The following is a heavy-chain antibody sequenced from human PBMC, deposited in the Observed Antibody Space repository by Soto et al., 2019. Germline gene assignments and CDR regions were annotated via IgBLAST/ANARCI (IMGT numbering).Heavy chain of an antibody. CDR3: GRGPGYSSWSVAMDQ. Sequence: EVQLVESGGGLVHPGGSLRLSCAASGFTFSYYWMHWVRQAPGKGLVWVSRINSDGGSITYADSVKGRFTISRDNAKNTVYLQMNSLTAEDTAVYYCGRGPGYSSWSVAMDQWGQGTLVTVSS. V-gene: IGHV3-74*01. CDR1: GFTFSYYW. D-gene: IGHD6-13*01. J-gene: IGHJ4*02. CDR2: INSDGGSI.